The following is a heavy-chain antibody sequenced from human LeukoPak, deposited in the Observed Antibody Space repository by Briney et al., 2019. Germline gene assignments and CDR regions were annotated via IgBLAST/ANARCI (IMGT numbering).Heavy chain of an antibody. Sequence: GGSLRLSCAASGFTFSSYAMHWVRQAPGKELEWVAVISYDGSNKYYADSVKGRFTISRDNSKNTLYLQMNSLRAEDTAVYYCARGRRDGYNLGYWGQGTLVTVSS. V-gene: IGHV3-30*07. CDR3: ARGRRDGYNLGY. CDR1: GFTFSSYA. J-gene: IGHJ4*02. D-gene: IGHD5-24*01. CDR2: ISYDGSNK.